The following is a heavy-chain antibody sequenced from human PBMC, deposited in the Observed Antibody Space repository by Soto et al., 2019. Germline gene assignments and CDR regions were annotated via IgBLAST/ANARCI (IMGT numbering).Heavy chain of an antibody. J-gene: IGHJ4*02. CDR1: AFSLSTNGVG. V-gene: IGHV2-5*01. CDR3: VHTVMVHTITGGHYFDY. D-gene: IGHD2-8*01. CDR2: IYWNEDK. Sequence: QITLEESGPTLVKPTQTLTLTCTFSAFSLSTNGVGVGWIRQPPGKPLEWLAVIYWNEDKRYSRSLKSRLSITKDTSKNQVVLTMTTKDPVDTATYDCVHTVMVHTITGGHYFDYGGAGILVTVSS.